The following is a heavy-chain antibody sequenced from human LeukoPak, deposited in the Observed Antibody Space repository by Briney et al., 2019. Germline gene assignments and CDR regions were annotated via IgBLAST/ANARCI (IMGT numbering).Heavy chain of an antibody. Sequence: GGSLRLSCAASGFTSSSYPMSWVRQAPGKGLEWVSAISGSGGDTYYADSVKGRFTISRDNSKNTLYLQMNSLRAEDTALYYCATSSGWYPKYFDYWGQGTLVTVSS. V-gene: IGHV3-23*01. CDR3: ATSSGWYPKYFDY. CDR2: ISGSGGDT. J-gene: IGHJ4*02. D-gene: IGHD6-19*01. CDR1: GFTSSSYP.